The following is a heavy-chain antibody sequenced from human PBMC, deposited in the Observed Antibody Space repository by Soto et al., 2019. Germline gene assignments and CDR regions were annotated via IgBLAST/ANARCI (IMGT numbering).Heavy chain of an antibody. D-gene: IGHD5-12*01. V-gene: IGHV3-15*01. CDR1: GFTFYNTW. CDR2: VKSKTDGGAT. CDR3: TTDRRSGYDPQFDF. Sequence: EVQLVESGGDLVKPGGSLRLSCTASGFTFYNTWMSWVRQAPGKGLEWVGRVKSKTDGGATDDNALVRGRFTISRDDSEKTLYLQMNSLQTDDTAVYYCTTDRRSGYDPQFDFWGQGTLVTVSS. J-gene: IGHJ4*02.